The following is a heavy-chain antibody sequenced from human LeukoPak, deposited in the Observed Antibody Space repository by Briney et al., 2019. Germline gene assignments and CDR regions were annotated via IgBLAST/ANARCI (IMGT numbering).Heavy chain of an antibody. CDR3: ARDRMGIAAAGRGPHNWFDP. J-gene: IGHJ5*02. CDR1: GGSISSSNW. Sequence: SETLSLTCAVSGGSISSSNWWSWVRQPPGKGLEWIGEIYHSGSTNYNPSLKSRVTISVDKSKNQFSLRLSSVTAADTAVYYCARDRMGIAAAGRGPHNWFDPWGQGTLVTVSS. V-gene: IGHV4-4*02. D-gene: IGHD6-13*01. CDR2: IYHSGST.